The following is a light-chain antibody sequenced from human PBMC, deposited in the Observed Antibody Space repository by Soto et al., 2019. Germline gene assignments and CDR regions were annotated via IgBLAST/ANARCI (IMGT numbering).Light chain of an antibody. J-gene: IGKJ1*01. CDR3: QQYHSYSQS. V-gene: IGKV1-5*03. CDR1: QSISSW. Sequence: DIQMTQSPSTLSASVGDRVTITCRASQSISSWLAWYQQKPGKAPKLLIYKASSLESGVPSRFSGSGSGTEFTLTISSLQPDDFETYYCQQYHSYSQSFGQGTKVEIK. CDR2: KAS.